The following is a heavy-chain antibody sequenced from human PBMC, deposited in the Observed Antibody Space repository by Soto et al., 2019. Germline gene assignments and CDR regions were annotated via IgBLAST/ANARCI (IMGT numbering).Heavy chain of an antibody. CDR1: GGSISRYY. CDR2: IYYSGST. CDR3: ARIDSSSWYYFDY. Sequence: SETLSLTFTDSGGSISRYYWSWIRHPPGNGLEWIGYIYYSGSTNYNPSLTSRVTISVDTSKNQFSLKLSSVTAADTAVYYCARIDSSSWYYFDYWGQGTLVTVSS. V-gene: IGHV4-59*01. D-gene: IGHD6-13*01. J-gene: IGHJ4*02.